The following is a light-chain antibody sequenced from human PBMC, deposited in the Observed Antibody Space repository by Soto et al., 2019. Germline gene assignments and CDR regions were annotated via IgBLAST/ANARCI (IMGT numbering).Light chain of an antibody. J-gene: IGKJ3*01. CDR3: QEYNSAPLT. CDR1: QGISNS. V-gene: IGKV1-27*01. Sequence: DIPMTQSPSSLSASVGDRVTITCRASQGISNSLAWYQQKPGEVPKLLIYGASTVQSGVPSRFSGSGSGTDFTLTISSLQLEDVATYYCQEYNSAPLTFGPGTKVDIK. CDR2: GAS.